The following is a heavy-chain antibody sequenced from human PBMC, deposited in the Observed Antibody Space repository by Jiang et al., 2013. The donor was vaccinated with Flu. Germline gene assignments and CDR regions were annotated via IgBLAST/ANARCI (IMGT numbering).Heavy chain of an antibody. J-gene: IGHJ4*02. D-gene: IGHD5-12*01. V-gene: IGHV4-34*01. CDR1: GGSFSGYY. Sequence: LLKPSETLSLTCAVYGGSFSGYYWSWIRQPPGKGLEWIGEINHSGSTNYNPSLKSRVTISVDTSKNQFSLKLSSVTAADTAVYYCARRGYSGYELWGQGTLVTVSS. CDR3: ARRGYSGYEL. CDR2: INHSGST.